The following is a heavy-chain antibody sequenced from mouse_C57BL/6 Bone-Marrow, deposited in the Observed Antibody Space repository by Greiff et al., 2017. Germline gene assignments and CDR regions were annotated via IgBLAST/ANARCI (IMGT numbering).Heavy chain of an antibody. CDR3: TRSLIYYGTNY. J-gene: IGHJ2*01. D-gene: IGHD1-1*01. Sequence: VHVKQSGAELVKPGASVKLSCTASGFNIKDYYIHWVKQRTEQGLEWIGRIDPEDGETKYAPKFQDKATITADTSSNTAYLQLSRLTSEDTAVYYCTRSLIYYGTNYWGQGTTLTVSS. CDR2: IDPEDGET. CDR1: GFNIKDYY. V-gene: IGHV14-2*01.